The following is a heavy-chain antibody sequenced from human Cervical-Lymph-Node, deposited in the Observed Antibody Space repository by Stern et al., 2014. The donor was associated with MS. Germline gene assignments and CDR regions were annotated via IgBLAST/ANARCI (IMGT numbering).Heavy chain of an antibody. D-gene: IGHD4-17*01. V-gene: IGHV1-3*01. CDR1: GYTFTSYV. CDR2: INAVNVNT. J-gene: IGHJ4*02. Sequence: QMQLVQSGAEVQKPGASVKVSCTASGYTFTSYVLHWVRQAPGQSLEWMGWINAVNVNTKYAHKFQGIVTFSRDTSAITAYMEMSSLRSEDTAVFYCARDYGDFDWTPVSRFDYWCQGTQVTVSS. CDR3: ARDYGDFDWTPVSRFDY.